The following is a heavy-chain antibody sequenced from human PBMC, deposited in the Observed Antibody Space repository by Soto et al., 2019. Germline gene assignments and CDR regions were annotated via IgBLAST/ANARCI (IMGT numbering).Heavy chain of an antibody. V-gene: IGHV3-30-3*01. D-gene: IGHD4-4*01. CDR2: ISYDGSNK. J-gene: IGHJ2*01. Sequence: QVQLVEYGGGVVQPGRSLRLSCAASGFTFSSYAMHWVRQAPGKGLEWVAVISYDGSNKYYADSVKGRFTISRDNSKNTLYLQMNSLRAEDTAVYYCARPLWRDDYNWGYFDLWGRGTLVIVSS. CDR3: ARPLWRDDYNWGYFDL. CDR1: GFTFSSYA.